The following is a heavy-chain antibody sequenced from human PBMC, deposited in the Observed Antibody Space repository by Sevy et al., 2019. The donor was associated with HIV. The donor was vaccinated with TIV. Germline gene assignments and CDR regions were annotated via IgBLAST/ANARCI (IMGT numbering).Heavy chain of an antibody. V-gene: IGHV4-38-2*02. CDR2: IYLTGTT. CDR3: ARVLLRLGELSSMDS. D-gene: IGHD3-16*02. J-gene: IGHJ4*02. CDR1: GFSISSGYF. Sequence: SEILSLTCSVSGFSISSGYFWGWVRQPPGKGLEWIGSIYLTGTTYYNPSLQRRVTISVDTSKNQISLRLCSVTAADAAVYYCARVLLRLGELSSMDSWGQGTPVTVSS.